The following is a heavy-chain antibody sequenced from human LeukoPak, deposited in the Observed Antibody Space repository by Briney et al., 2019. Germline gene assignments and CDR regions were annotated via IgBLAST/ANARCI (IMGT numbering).Heavy chain of an antibody. J-gene: IGHJ1*01. CDR3: AKASSMIGPSDYQH. D-gene: IGHD3-22*01. CDR1: RFPRSRYA. V-gene: IGHV3-23*01. Sequence: PGGDLILYCACFRFPRSRYAMSWVRQAPGDWVEWVSAISGSGGSTYYAESVKGRFTISRDNSKNTLYMQMNSLRAEDTAVYYCAKASSMIGPSDYQHWGQGTLVTVSS. CDR2: ISGSGGST.